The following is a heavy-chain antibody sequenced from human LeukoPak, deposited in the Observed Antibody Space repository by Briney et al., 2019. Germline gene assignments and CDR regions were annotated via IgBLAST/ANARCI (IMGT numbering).Heavy chain of an antibody. D-gene: IGHD1-7*01. J-gene: IGHJ4*02. CDR1: GGSFSGYY. CDR2: INHSGST. CDR3: TRRRNYLSHLDY. Sequence: PSETLSLTCTVYGGSFSGYYWSWIRQPPGKGLEWIGEINHSGSTNYNSSLKSRVTISVDTSKNQFSLKLSSVTAADTAVYYCTRRRNYLSHLDYWGQGTLVTVSS. V-gene: IGHV4-34*01.